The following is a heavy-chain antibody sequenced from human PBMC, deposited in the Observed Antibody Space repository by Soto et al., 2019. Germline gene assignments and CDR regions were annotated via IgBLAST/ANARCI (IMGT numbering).Heavy chain of an antibody. D-gene: IGHD2-2*01. V-gene: IGHV3-74*01. J-gene: IGHJ6*02. CDR1: GFPFSSYW. CDR2: INSDGSST. CDR3: ARVKNIVVVPAAEDYYYYGMDV. Sequence: GGSLRLSCAASGFPFSSYWMHWVRQAPGKGLVWVSRINSDGSSTSYADSVKGRFTISRDNAKNTLYLQMNSLRAEDTAVYYCARVKNIVVVPAAEDYYYYGMDVWGQGTTVTVSS.